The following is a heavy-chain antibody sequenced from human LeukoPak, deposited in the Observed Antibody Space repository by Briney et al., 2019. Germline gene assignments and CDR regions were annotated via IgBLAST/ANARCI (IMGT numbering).Heavy chain of an antibody. CDR3: ARIYSNYDQFDY. D-gene: IGHD4-11*01. J-gene: IGHJ4*02. V-gene: IGHV1-2*02. Sequence: ASVKVSCKASGYTFTGYYMHWVRQAPGQGLEWMGWINPNSGGTNYAQKFQGRVTMTRDTSISTAYMELSRLRSDDTAVYYRARIYSNYDQFDYWGQGTLVTVSS. CDR1: GYTFTGYY. CDR2: INPNSGGT.